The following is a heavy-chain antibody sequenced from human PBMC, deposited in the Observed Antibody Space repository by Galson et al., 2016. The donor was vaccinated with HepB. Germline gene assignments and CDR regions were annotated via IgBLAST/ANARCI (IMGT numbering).Heavy chain of an antibody. Sequence: QSGAEVKKPGESLKISCKGSGYSFTRSWIGWVRQMPGKGLEWMGIIYPGDSDTRYSPSFQGQVTLSADNSITTASLQWNSLKASDTAMYYCARYVSTSSTDIDLDDWFFDYWGQGTLVTVSS. CDR2: IYPGDSDT. J-gene: IGHJ4*02. CDR3: ARYVSTSSTDIDLDDWFFDY. CDR1: GYSFTRSW. V-gene: IGHV5-51*01. D-gene: IGHD3-9*01.